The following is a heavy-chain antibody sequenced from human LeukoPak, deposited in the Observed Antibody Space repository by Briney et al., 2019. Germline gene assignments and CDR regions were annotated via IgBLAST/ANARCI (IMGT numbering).Heavy chain of an antibody. CDR3: ARDFARTGDYHHFDY. Sequence: PGGSLRLSCAVSGFTLSSYAMSWVRQAPGKGLEWVSSVIVPTGSMYYGDSVKGRFTISRDNAMNSLYLQMSSLRAEDTAVYYCARDFARTGDYHHFDYWGQGTLVIVSS. CDR1: GFTLSSYA. V-gene: IGHV3-21*01. D-gene: IGHD7-27*01. CDR2: VIVPTGSM. J-gene: IGHJ4*02.